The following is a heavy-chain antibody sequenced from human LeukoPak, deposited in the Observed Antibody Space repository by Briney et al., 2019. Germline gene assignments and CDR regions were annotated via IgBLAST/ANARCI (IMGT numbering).Heavy chain of an antibody. D-gene: IGHD3-10*01. CDR3: ARVVYYGSGREYYYYMDV. J-gene: IGHJ6*03. CDR2: ISSCGSTI. CDR1: GFTFSSYE. V-gene: IGHV3-48*03. Sequence: PGGSLRLSCAASGFTFSSYEMNWVRQAPGKGLEWVQYISSCGSTIYYADSVKGRFTISRDNAKNSLYLQMNSLRAEDTTVYYCARVVYYGSGREYYYYMDVWGKGTTVTVSS.